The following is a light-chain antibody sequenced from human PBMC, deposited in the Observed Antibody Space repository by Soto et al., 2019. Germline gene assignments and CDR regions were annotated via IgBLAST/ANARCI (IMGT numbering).Light chain of an antibody. V-gene: IGKV3-20*01. CDR1: QSVTANY. CDR2: GAS. CDR3: QQYGSSPLT. Sequence: VLTQSPGTLSLSPGDRATLSCRARQSVTANYLAWYQQKPGQAPRLLIYGASSRATGIPDRFSGSGSGTDFTLTITRLEPEDFAVYFWQQYGSSPLTFGGGTKVEIK. J-gene: IGKJ4*01.